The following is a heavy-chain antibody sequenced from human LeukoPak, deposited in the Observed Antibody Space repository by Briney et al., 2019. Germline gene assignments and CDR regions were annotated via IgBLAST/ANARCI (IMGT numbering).Heavy chain of an antibody. V-gene: IGHV1-2*02. CDR1: GYTFTGYY. CDR2: INPNSGGT. Sequence: ASVKVSCRASGYTFTGYYMHWVRQAPGQGLEWMGWINPNSGGTNYAQKFQGRVTMTRDTSISTAYVELRSLTSDDTAVYYCARAPLYSSSWNWYFDLWGRGTLVTVSS. J-gene: IGHJ2*01. CDR3: ARAPLYSSSWNWYFDL. D-gene: IGHD6-13*01.